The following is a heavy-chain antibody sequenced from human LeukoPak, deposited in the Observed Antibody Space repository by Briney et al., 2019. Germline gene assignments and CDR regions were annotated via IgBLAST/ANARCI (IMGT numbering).Heavy chain of an antibody. D-gene: IGHD3-10*01. Sequence: GGSLRLSCAASGFTFSNYWMHWVRQAPGKGLVWVSRINSDGINTSYADSVKGRFTISRDNSKNTLYLQMNSLRGEDTAVYYCASGVWFDPWGQGTLVTVSS. J-gene: IGHJ5*02. V-gene: IGHV3-74*01. CDR3: ASGVWFDP. CDR1: GFTFSNYW. CDR2: INSDGINT.